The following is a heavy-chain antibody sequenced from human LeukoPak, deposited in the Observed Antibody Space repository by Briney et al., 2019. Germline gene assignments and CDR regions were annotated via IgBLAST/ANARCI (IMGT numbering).Heavy chain of an antibody. CDR3: AKDGVPYCSSTSCSAAIIYYYGIDV. D-gene: IGHD2-2*01. CDR1: GFTFSRYG. CDR2: ISYDGSNK. Sequence: GGSLRLSCAASGFTFSRYGPHWVRQAPGKGLEWVAVISYDGSNKYYADSVKGRFTISRDNSKNTLYLQMNSLRAEDTAVYYCAKDGVPYCSSTSCSAAIIYYYGIDVWGQGTTVTVSS. J-gene: IGHJ6*02. V-gene: IGHV3-30*18.